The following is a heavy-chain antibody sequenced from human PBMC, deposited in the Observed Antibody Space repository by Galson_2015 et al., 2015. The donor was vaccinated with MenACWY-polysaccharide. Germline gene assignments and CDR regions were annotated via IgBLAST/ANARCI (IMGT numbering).Heavy chain of an antibody. D-gene: IGHD6-19*01. CDR3: ALAGSDSSFDY. CDR1: GFTFSSYE. J-gene: IGHJ4*02. CDR2: ISSSGSTM. Sequence: SLRLSCAASGFTFSSYEMNWVRQAPGKGLEWVSYISSSGSTMYYADSVKGRFTISRDNAKNSLYLQMNSLRAEDTAVYYCALAGSDSSFDYWGQGTLVTVSS. V-gene: IGHV3-48*03.